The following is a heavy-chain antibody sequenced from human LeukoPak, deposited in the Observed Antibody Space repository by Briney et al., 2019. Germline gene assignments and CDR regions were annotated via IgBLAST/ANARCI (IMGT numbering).Heavy chain of an antibody. J-gene: IGHJ4*02. V-gene: IGHV4-39*07. CDR1: GGSISSSSRY. D-gene: IGHD1-26*01. CDR2: IYYSGST. CDR3: ATTTIRLGY. Sequence: SETLSLTCTVSGGSISSSSRYWGWIRQPPGKGLEWIGSIYYSGSTYYNPSLKSRVTISVDTSKNQFSLKLSSVTAADTAVYYCATTTIRLGYWGQGTLVTVSS.